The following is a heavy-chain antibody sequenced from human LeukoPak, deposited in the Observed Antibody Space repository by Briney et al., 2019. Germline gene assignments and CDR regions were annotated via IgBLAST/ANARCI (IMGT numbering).Heavy chain of an antibody. V-gene: IGHV3-23*01. D-gene: IGHD3-3*01. CDR3: AKDGLRFLEWLPHYYYYYMDV. J-gene: IGHJ6*03. Sequence: GGSLRLSCAASGFTFSSYSMSWVRQAPGKGLEWVSAISGSGGSTYYADSVKGRFTISRDNSKNTLYLQMNSLRAEDTAVYYCAKDGLRFLEWLPHYYYYYMDVWGKGTTVTVSS. CDR2: ISGSGGST. CDR1: GFTFSSYS.